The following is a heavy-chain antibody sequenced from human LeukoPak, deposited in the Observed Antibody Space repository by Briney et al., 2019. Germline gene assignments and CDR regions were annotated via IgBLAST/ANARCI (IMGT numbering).Heavy chain of an antibody. CDR1: GGSFSGYY. Sequence: SETLSLTCAVSGGSFSGYYWSWIRQPPGKGLEWIGEINHSGSTNYNPSLKSRVTISVDTSKNQFSLKPSSVTAANTAVYYCARGPYCSSTSCYRTVLDYWGQGTLVTVSS. D-gene: IGHD2-2*02. V-gene: IGHV4-34*01. J-gene: IGHJ4*02. CDR2: INHSGST. CDR3: ARGPYCSSTSCYRTVLDY.